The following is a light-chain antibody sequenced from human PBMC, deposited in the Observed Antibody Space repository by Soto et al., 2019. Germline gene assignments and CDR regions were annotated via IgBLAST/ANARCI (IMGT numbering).Light chain of an antibody. J-gene: IGKJ5*01. V-gene: IGKV3-20*01. Sequence: EIVLTQSPGTLSLSPGERATLSCRASQSVSSSYLAWYQQKPGQAPRLLIYGASSRATGIPDRFSGSRSGTDFTLTIDRLEPKDFAVYYCQLYGSSSITFGQGTRLEIK. CDR1: QSVSSSY. CDR2: GAS. CDR3: QLYGSSSIT.